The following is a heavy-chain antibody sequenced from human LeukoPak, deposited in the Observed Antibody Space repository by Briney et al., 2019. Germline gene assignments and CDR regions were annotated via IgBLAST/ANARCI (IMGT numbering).Heavy chain of an antibody. Sequence: GGSLRPSCVASGYTFSSFSINWVRQAPGKGLEWVSSISVRSNYIYYADSVRGRFSISRDDARDSLFLQMNSLRAEDTAFYYCVRLRRNSDTSGYYYYYDFWGEGTLVTVSS. V-gene: IGHV3-21*01. CDR1: GYTFSSFS. CDR2: ISVRSNYI. CDR3: VRLRRNSDTSGYYYYYDF. D-gene: IGHD3-22*01. J-gene: IGHJ4*02.